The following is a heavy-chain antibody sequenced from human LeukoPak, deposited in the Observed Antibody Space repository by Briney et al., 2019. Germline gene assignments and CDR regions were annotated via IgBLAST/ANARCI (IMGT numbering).Heavy chain of an antibody. CDR3: ARAPPSYYYGSGSYYYYYFDY. CDR1: GFSFTTYW. CDR2: IKQDGSEK. J-gene: IGHJ4*02. D-gene: IGHD3-10*01. V-gene: IGHV3-7*04. Sequence: GGSLRLSCAASGFSFTTYWMSWVRQAPGKGLEWVANIKQDGSEKYYVDSVKGRFTISRDNAKDSLYLQMNSLRAEDTAVYYCARAPPSYYYGSGSYYYYYFDYWGQGTLVTVSS.